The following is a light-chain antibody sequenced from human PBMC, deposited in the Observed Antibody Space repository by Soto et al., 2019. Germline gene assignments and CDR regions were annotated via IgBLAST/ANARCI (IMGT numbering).Light chain of an antibody. Sequence: QSVLTQPPSASGTPGQRVTISCSGSNANIGSNTVNWYQQLPGTAPKLLIYSNNQRPSGVPDRFSGSKSGTSASLAISGLQSEDEADYYCAAWDDILNGVVFGGGTKVTVL. V-gene: IGLV1-44*01. CDR2: SNN. CDR3: AAWDDILNGVV. CDR1: NANIGSNT. J-gene: IGLJ2*01.